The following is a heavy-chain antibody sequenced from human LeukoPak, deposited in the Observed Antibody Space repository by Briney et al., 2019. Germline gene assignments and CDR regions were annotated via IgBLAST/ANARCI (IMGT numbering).Heavy chain of an antibody. D-gene: IGHD4-23*01. Sequence: KPSETLSLTCSVSGRSISSSDYSWGWIRQPPGERLEWLGTIYYNGNTYYNPSLQSRVIISVDTSKNQFSLKLTSMAAPDTAVYYCARTVGTHRFDYWGQGILVTVSS. CDR3: ARTVGTHRFDY. CDR2: IYYNGNT. V-gene: IGHV4-39*01. CDR1: GRSISSSDYS. J-gene: IGHJ4*02.